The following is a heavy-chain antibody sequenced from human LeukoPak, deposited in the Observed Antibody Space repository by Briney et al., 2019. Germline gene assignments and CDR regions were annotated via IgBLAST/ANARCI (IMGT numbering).Heavy chain of an antibody. D-gene: IGHD3-10*01. CDR1: GGSISSSSYY. J-gene: IGHJ4*02. V-gene: IGHV4-39*07. CDR2: IYYSGST. Sequence: KPSETLSLTCTVSGGSISSSSYYWGWIRQPPGKGLEWIGSIYYSGSTYYNPSLKSRVTISVDTSKNQFSLKLSSVTAADTAVYYCARIPYGSGSYIDYWGQGTLVTVSS. CDR3: ARIPYGSGSYIDY.